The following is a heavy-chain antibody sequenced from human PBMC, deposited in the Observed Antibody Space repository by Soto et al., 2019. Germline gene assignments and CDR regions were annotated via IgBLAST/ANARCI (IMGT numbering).Heavy chain of an antibody. CDR3: ARRSSSSLGSLFDP. CDR2: MYYTGNK. J-gene: IGHJ5*02. D-gene: IGHD6-6*01. V-gene: IGHV4-39*01. Sequence: SETLSLTCTVSGGSISSSTYYWDWIRQPPGKGMEWIGAMYYTGNKNYNPSLESRVTMSVDTSKNQFSLKLSSVTPTDMAVYYCARRSSSSLGSLFDPCGRGILVTVSS. CDR1: GGSISSSTYY.